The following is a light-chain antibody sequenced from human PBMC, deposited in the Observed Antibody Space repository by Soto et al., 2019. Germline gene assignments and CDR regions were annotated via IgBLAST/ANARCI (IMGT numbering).Light chain of an antibody. CDR3: QQYGGSPRT. CDR1: QSISSNY. CDR2: DAS. V-gene: IGKV3-20*01. Sequence: EIVLTQSPGTLSLSPGERATLFCRASQSISSNYLAWYQQTPGQAPRLLIYDASSRAAGIPDRFSGSGSGTDFTLTISRLEPEDFGVYYCQQYGGSPRTFGQGTKVEIK. J-gene: IGKJ1*01.